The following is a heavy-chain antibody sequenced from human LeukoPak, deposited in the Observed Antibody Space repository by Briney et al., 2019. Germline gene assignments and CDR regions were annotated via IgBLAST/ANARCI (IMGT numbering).Heavy chain of an antibody. D-gene: IGHD3-16*01. CDR1: GFTFSSFW. V-gene: IGHV3-74*03. CDR3: ARVRMGDDFNPLDY. J-gene: IGHJ4*02. Sequence: RTGGSLRLSCAASGFTFSSFWIYWVRHAPGKGLVWFSRINSDGSETMYADSVKGRFTISRDNAKNTLYLEMNTLRAEDTAVYYCARVRMGDDFNPLDYWGQGTLVTVSS. CDR2: INSDGSET.